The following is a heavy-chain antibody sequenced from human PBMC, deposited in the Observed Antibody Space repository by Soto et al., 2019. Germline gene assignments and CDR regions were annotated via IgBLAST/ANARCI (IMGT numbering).Heavy chain of an antibody. CDR1: GGSISSYY. CDR3: ARVSRRITMVRGVPNWFDP. CDR2: IYYSGST. J-gene: IGHJ5*02. Sequence: QVQLQESGPGLVKPSETLSLTCTVSGGSISSYYWSWIRQPPGKGLEWIGYIYYSGSTNYNPSLTSRVTISVDTXMNXFXLKLSSVTAADTAVYYCARVSRRITMVRGVPNWFDPWGQGTLVTVSS. V-gene: IGHV4-59*01. D-gene: IGHD3-10*01.